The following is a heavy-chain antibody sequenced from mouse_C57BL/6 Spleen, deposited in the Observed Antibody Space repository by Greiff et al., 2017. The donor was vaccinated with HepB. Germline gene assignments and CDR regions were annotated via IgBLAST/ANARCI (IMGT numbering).Heavy chain of an antibody. J-gene: IGHJ2*01. CDR1: GYTFTSYW. D-gene: IGHD2-3*01. V-gene: IGHV1-55*01. CDR3: ARRGEYDGSLDY. CDR2: IYPGSGST. Sequence: QVQLQQPGAELVKPGASVKMSCKASGYTFTSYWITWVKQRPGQGLEWIGDIYPGSGSTNYNEKFKSKATLTVDTSSSTAYMQLSSLTSEDSAVYYCARRGEYDGSLDYWGQGTTLTVSS.